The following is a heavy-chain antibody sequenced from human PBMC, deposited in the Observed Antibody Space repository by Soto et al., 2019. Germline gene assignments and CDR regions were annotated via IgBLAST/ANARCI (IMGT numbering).Heavy chain of an antibody. CDR2: IWYDGSNK. CDR1: GFTFSSYG. D-gene: IGHD2-2*01. V-gene: IGHV3-33*01. Sequence: QVQLVESGGGVVQPGRSLRLSCAASGFTFSSYGMHWVRQAPGKGLEWVAVIWYDGSNKYYADSVKGRFTISRGNSKNTLYLQMNSLRAEDTAVYYCARGPSYCSSTSCDFSYWGQGTLVTVSS. CDR3: ARGPSYCSSTSCDFSY. J-gene: IGHJ4*02.